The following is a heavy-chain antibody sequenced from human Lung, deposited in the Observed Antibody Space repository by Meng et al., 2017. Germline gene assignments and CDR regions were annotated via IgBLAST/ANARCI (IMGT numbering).Heavy chain of an antibody. J-gene: IGHJ4*02. CDR3: ARGPTTMAHDFDY. D-gene: IGHD4-11*01. CDR1: GGSFSDYY. CDR2: INHSGST. V-gene: IGHV4-34*01. Sequence: QGQLQQWGAGLLKPSDTLSLTCVVSGGSFSDYYWSWIRQPPGKGLEWIGEINHSGSTNYNPSLESRATISVDTSQNNLSLKLSSMTAADSAVYYCARGPTTMAHDFDYWGQGTLVTVSS.